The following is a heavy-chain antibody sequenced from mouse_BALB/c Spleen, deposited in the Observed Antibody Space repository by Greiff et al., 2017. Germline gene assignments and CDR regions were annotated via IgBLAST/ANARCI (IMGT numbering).Heavy chain of an antibody. D-gene: IGHD1-1*01. Sequence: QVQLKQPGAELVMPGASVKMSCKASGYTFTDYWMHWVKQRPGQGLEWIGAIDTSDSYTSYNQKFKGKATLTVDESSSTAYMQLSSLTSEDSAVYYCARGYYYGSSPYYFDYWGQGTTLTVSS. CDR1: GYTFTDYW. CDR3: ARGYYYGSSPYYFDY. V-gene: IGHV1-69*01. J-gene: IGHJ2*01. CDR2: IDTSDSYT.